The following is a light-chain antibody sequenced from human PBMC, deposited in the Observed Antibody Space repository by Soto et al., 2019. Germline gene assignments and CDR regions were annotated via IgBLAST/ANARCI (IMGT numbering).Light chain of an antibody. CDR2: SAS. Sequence: EIVMTQSPATLSVSPGERASLSCRASQSVSSNLAWYQQKPGQAPRLLMFSASTRATGIPARFSGSGSGTDFTLTISSLQYEDFAVYYCQQFNNWPLYTCGQGTKLEIK. CDR1: QSVSSN. V-gene: IGKV3-15*01. CDR3: QQFNNWPLYT. J-gene: IGKJ2*01.